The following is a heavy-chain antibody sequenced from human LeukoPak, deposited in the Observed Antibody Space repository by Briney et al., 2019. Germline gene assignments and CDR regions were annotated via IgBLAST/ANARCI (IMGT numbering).Heavy chain of an antibody. CDR2: INHSGST. J-gene: IGHJ4*02. CDR1: GGSFSGYY. V-gene: IGHV4-34*01. CDR3: ARSFTPSFDY. Sequence: PSETLSLTCAGYGGSFSGYYWSWIRQPPGKGLEWIGEINHSGSTNYNPSLKSRVTISVDTSKNRFSLKLSSVTAADTAVYYCARSFTPSFDYWGQGTLVTVSS.